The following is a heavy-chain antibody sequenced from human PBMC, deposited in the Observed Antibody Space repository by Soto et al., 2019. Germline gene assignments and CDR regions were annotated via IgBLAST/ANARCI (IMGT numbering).Heavy chain of an antibody. D-gene: IGHD6-13*01. CDR1: EFTFSSNA. CDR3: AKDFTAYLSSWFHL. CDR2: ITGSGSTT. V-gene: IGHV3-23*01. J-gene: IGHJ5*02. Sequence: EVQLLESGGGLVQPGGSLRLSCAASEFTFSSNAMHWVRQAPGKGLEWVSGITGSGSTTFYADSVKGRFTISRDNSKNTLYLHMSSLRAEDTVTYYCAKDFTAYLSSWFHLWGQGTLVTVSS.